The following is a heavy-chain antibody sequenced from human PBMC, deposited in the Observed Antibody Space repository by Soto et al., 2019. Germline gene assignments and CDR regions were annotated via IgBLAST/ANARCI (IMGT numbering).Heavy chain of an antibody. CDR3: AREKYSGSYTFDY. Sequence: SVKVSCKASGGTCSSYAISWVRQAPGQGLEWMGGIIPIFGTANYAQKFQGRVTITADESTSTAYMELSSLRSEDTAVYYCAREKYSGSYTFDYWGQGTLVTVSS. V-gene: IGHV1-69*13. D-gene: IGHD1-26*01. J-gene: IGHJ4*02. CDR1: GGTCSSYA. CDR2: IIPIFGTA.